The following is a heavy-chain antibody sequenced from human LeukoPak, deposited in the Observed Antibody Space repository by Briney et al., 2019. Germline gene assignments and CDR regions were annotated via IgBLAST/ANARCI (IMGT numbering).Heavy chain of an antibody. CDR2: ICYSGST. V-gene: IGHV4-59*08. CDR1: GGSISSYY. Sequence: SETLSLTCTVSGGSISSYYWSWIRQPPGKGLEWIGYICYSGSTNYNPSLKSRVTISVDTSKNQFSLKLSSVTAADTAVYYCARSKRDYDILTGYYPNGMDVWGQGTTVTVSS. J-gene: IGHJ6*02. D-gene: IGHD3-9*01. CDR3: ARSKRDYDILTGYYPNGMDV.